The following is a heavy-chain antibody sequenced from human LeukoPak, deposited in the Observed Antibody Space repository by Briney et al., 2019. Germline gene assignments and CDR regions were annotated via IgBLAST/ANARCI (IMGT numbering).Heavy chain of an antibody. J-gene: IGHJ4*02. V-gene: IGHV3-48*01. CDR3: ARVGLWHYPVDS. D-gene: IGHD1-7*01. Sequence: GGSLRLSCAASGFTFSSYSMNWVRHAPGKGLEWISYITSSSIIYYGDSVKGRFTVSRDNAKNSLYLQMNSLRAEDTAVYYCARVGLWHYPVDSWGQGTLVTVSS. CDR2: ITSSSII. CDR1: GFTFSSYS.